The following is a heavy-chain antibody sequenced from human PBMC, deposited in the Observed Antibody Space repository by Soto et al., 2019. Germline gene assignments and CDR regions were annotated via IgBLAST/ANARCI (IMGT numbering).Heavy chain of an antibody. J-gene: IGHJ2*01. CDR2: IYWDDDK. Sequence: QITLKESGPTLVKPTQTLTLTCTFSGFSLSTSGVGVGWIRQPPGKALEWLALIYWDDDKRYSPSLKSRLTITKDTSKNQVVLTMTNMDPVDTATYYCAHLSNCYDSSGYPVYWYFDLWGRGTLVTVSS. V-gene: IGHV2-5*02. D-gene: IGHD3-22*01. CDR3: AHLSNCYDSSGYPVYWYFDL. CDR1: GFSLSTSGVG.